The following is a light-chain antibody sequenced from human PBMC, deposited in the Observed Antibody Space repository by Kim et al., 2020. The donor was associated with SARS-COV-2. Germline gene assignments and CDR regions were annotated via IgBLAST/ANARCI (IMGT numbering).Light chain of an antibody. CDR2: DVN. CDR3: CSYAGGYSHVL. J-gene: IGLJ2*01. V-gene: IGLV2-11*01. Sequence: QSALTQPRSVSGSPGQSVTIPCTGTSSDVGAYKYVSWYQQHPDRAPKLMIYDVNDRPSGVPDRFSGSKSGNTASLTISGLQAEDEADYYCCSYAGGYSHVLFGGGTQLTVL. CDR1: SSDVGAYKY.